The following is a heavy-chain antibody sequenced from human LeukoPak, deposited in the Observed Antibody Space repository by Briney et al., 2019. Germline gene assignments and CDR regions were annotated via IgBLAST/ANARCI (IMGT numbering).Heavy chain of an antibody. D-gene: IGHD5-12*01. CDR3: ARDEGSGYDFHY. V-gene: IGHV1-69*13. J-gene: IGHJ4*02. CDR1: GGTFSSYA. CDR2: IIPIFGTA. Sequence: SVKVSCKASGGTFSSYAISWVRQAPGQGLEWMGGIIPIFGTANYAQKFQGRVTITADESTSTAYMELSSLRSEDTAVYYCARDEGSGYDFHYWGQGTLVTVSS.